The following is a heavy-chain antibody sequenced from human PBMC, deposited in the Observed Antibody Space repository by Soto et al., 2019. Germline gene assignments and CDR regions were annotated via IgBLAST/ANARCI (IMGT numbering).Heavy chain of an antibody. CDR2: ISWNSGSI. J-gene: IGHJ4*02. Sequence: GGSLRLSCAASGFTFDDYAMHWVRQAPGKGLEWVSGISWNSGSIGYADSVKGRFTISRDNAKNSLYLQMNSLRAEDTALYYCAISPPSYQLPYYFDYWGQGTLVTVSS. D-gene: IGHD2-2*01. CDR1: GFTFDDYA. V-gene: IGHV3-9*01. CDR3: AISPPSYQLPYYFDY.